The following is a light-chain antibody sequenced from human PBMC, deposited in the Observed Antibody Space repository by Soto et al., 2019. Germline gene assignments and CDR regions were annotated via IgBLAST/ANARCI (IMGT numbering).Light chain of an antibody. J-gene: IGKJ2*01. Sequence: EIVLTQSPDTLSLSPGERATLSCRASQSVSSSHLAWYQQKPGQAPRLLIYGASSRATGIPDRFSGSGSGTDFSLTISRLEPEDFAVYYCQHFDTSPMYTFGQGTKLEI. CDR1: QSVSSSH. CDR2: GAS. CDR3: QHFDTSPMYT. V-gene: IGKV3-20*01.